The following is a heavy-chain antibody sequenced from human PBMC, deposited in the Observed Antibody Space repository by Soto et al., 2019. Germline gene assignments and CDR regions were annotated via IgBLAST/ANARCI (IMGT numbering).Heavy chain of an antibody. V-gene: IGHV1-69*13. D-gene: IGHD6-19*01. Sequence: AASVKVSCKASGGTFSSYAISWVRQAPGQGLEWMGGIIPIFGTANYAQKFQGRVTITADESTSTAYMELSSLRSEDTAVYYCARDPQAVAGTLELSGIWGQGTLVTVSS. CDR2: IIPIFGTA. CDR3: ARDPQAVAGTLELSGI. CDR1: GGTFSSYA. J-gene: IGHJ4*02.